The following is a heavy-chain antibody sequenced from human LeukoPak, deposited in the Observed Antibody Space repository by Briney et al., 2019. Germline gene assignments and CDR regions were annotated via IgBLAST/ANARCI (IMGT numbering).Heavy chain of an antibody. CDR1: GFTFTNYV. CDR3: ARDYSYYDSSGYYYDY. V-gene: IGHV3-23*01. Sequence: PGGSLRLSCAASGFTFTNYVMSWVRQAPGKGLEWVSSISGIGDNTYYADSVKGRFTISRDNSQNTLYLQMNSLRAEDTAVYYCARDYSYYDSSGYYYDYWGQGTLVTVSS. D-gene: IGHD3-22*01. J-gene: IGHJ4*02. CDR2: ISGIGDNT.